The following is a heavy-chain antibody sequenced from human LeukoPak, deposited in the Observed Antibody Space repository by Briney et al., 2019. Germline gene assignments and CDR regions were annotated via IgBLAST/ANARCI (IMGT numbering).Heavy chain of an antibody. CDR3: AKESGDYVGYYYYVDV. J-gene: IGHJ6*03. V-gene: IGHV4-38-2*02. CDR1: GYSISSGYY. D-gene: IGHD4-17*01. Sequence: SETLSLTCTISGYSISSGYYWGWIRQPPGKGLEWIGSIYHSGSTYYNPSLKSRVTISVDTSKNQFSLKLSSVTAADTAVYYCAKESGDYVGYYYYVDVWGKGTTVTVSS. CDR2: IYHSGST.